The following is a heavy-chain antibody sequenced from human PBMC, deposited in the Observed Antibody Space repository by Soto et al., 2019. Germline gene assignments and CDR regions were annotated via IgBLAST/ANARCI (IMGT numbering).Heavy chain of an antibody. J-gene: IGHJ4*02. CDR2: INHSGST. Sequence: SETLSLTCAVYGGSFSGYYWSWIRQPPGKGLEWIGEINHSGSTNYNPSLKSRVTISVDTSKNQFSLKLSSVTAADTAVYYCAIVSGGYVDPDYWGQGTLVTVSS. V-gene: IGHV4-34*01. D-gene: IGHD6-19*01. CDR3: AIVSGGYVDPDY. CDR1: GGSFSGYY.